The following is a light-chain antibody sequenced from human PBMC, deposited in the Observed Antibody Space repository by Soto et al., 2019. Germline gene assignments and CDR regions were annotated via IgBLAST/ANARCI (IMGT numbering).Light chain of an antibody. CDR2: EAS. CDR3: QQYNSYPEVT. CDR1: QSISSW. V-gene: IGKV1-5*01. J-gene: IGKJ2*01. Sequence: DIQMPQSPSTLSASVGDRVTITCRASQSISSWLAWYQQKPGKAPKLLIYEASSLESGGPSRFSVSGSGTEFNLTSSSLLSDDVATDYCQQYNSYPEVTFGKATNLEIK.